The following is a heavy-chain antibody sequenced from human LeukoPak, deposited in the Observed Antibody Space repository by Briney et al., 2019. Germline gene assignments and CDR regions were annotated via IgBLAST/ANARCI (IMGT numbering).Heavy chain of an antibody. V-gene: IGHV3-9*01. Sequence: GGSLRLSCAASGFTFDDYAMHWVRQAPGKGLEWVSGISWNSGSIGYADSVKGRFTISRDNAKNSLYLQMNSLRAEDTALYYCVKGSGLSYYYYYMDVWGKGTTVTVSS. CDR1: GFTFDDYA. D-gene: IGHD3-10*01. CDR3: VKGSGLSYYYYYMDV. J-gene: IGHJ6*03. CDR2: ISWNSGSI.